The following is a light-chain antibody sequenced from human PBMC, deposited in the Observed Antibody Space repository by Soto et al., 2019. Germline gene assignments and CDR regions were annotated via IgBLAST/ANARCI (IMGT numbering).Light chain of an antibody. CDR1: QSVSRY. J-gene: IGKJ4*01. V-gene: IGKV1-39*01. Sequence: DIQMTQSPSSLSASVGDSVTITCRASQSVSRYVNWFQQKPGKPPSLLIHAASTLHSGVPSRFSGSGSGTDFTLAINNLQPEDFATYYCQQSYSMPLTVGGGTTVDIK. CDR3: QQSYSMPLT. CDR2: AAS.